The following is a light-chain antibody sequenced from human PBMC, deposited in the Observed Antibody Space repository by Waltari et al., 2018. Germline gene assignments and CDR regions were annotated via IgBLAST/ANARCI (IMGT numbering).Light chain of an antibody. J-gene: IGLJ1*01. V-gene: IGLV2-23*02. CDR3: CSYAGSTTSSVV. CDR2: AVT. CDR1: SSDVGGYSL. Sequence: QSALTQPASVSGSPGPSITISCTGSSSDVGGYSLVSWYQQHPGKAPKLMIYAVTKRPSGVSHRFSGSKSGNTASLTISGLQTEDEADYYCCSYAGSTTSSVVFGTGTKVIVL.